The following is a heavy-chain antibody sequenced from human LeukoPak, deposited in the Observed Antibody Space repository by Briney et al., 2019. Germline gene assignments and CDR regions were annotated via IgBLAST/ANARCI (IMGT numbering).Heavy chain of an antibody. CDR3: AKGTDVASASSFDC. CDR2: ISGSGGRT. D-gene: IGHD5-24*01. J-gene: IGHJ4*02. V-gene: IGHV3-23*01. Sequence: PGGSLRLSCAASALTFSKYAMSWVRQAPGKGLEWVSGISGSGGRTWYADSAKGRFTISRDNAKNTLYLQMNSLRAEDTAIYYCAKGTDVASASSFDCWGQGTLVTVSS. CDR1: ALTFSKYA.